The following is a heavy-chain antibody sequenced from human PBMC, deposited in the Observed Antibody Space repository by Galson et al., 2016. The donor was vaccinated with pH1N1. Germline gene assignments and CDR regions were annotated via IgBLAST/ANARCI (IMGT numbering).Heavy chain of an antibody. Sequence: SVKVSCKASGHTFTRYDINWVRQAPGQGLDWMGWMNPTSGNTCYAQKFQGRITLTRTTSISTAYMELNRLRSEDTAVYYCARSCSGGGCYPNYFYYAMDVWGQGTTVTVSS. V-gene: IGHV1-8*01. J-gene: IGHJ6*02. CDR2: MNPTSGNT. D-gene: IGHD2-15*01. CDR3: ARSCSGGGCYPNYFYYAMDV. CDR1: GHTFTRYD.